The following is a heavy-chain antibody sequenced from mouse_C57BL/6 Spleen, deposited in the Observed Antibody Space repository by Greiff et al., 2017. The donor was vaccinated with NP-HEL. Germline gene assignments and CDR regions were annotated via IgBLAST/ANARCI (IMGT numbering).Heavy chain of an antibody. CDR1: GYTFTSYW. CDR3: ARWQGRYFDV. V-gene: IGHV1-64*01. J-gene: IGHJ1*03. CDR2: IHPNSGST. Sequence: QVQLQQPGAELVKPGASVKLSCKASGYTFTSYWMHWVKQRPGQGLEWIGMIHPNSGSTNYNEKFKSKATLTVDKSSSTAYMQLSSLTSEDSAVYYCARWQGRYFDVWGTGTTVTVSS.